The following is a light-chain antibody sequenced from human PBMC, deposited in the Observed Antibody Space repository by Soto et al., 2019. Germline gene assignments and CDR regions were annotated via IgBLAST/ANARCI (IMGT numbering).Light chain of an antibody. CDR1: ESIARQ. Sequence: DIQMTQSPSSLSASVGDRVTITCRASESIARQLNWYQQKPGKAPKLLIYAALSLQNGVPSRFRGGGSGTDFTLTISNLQPEDFATYYCQQSYSTLSITFGQGTRLEIK. V-gene: IGKV1-39*01. J-gene: IGKJ5*01. CDR2: AAL. CDR3: QQSYSTLSIT.